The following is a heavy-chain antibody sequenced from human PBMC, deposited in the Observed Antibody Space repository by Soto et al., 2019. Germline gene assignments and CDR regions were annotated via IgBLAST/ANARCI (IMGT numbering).Heavy chain of an antibody. Sequence: EVQLVESGGGLVQPGGSLRLSCKASGFTFSTYWMSWVRQAPGKGLEWVANIVQVGSEKDYVDSVKGRFTISRDNAENSLSLQMNSLRVEDTAVYYCATGTDTSSRYRPCDYWGQGTLVTVS. D-gene: IGHD6-13*01. CDR2: IVQVGSEK. V-gene: IGHV3-7*01. J-gene: IGHJ4*02. CDR3: ATGTDTSSRYRPCDY. CDR1: GFTFSTYW.